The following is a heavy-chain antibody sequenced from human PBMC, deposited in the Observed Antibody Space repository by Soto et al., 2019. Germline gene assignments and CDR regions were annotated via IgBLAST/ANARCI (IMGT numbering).Heavy chain of an antibody. CDR2: ISSISDNI. J-gene: IGHJ3*02. V-gene: IGHV3-48*02. D-gene: IGHD1-1*01. Sequence: GGSLRLSCAASGFIFSRYGMDWVRQAPGKGLEWVAYISSISDNIHYADSVKGRFTISRENAKNSVYLQMNSLRDEDTAVYYCARDPGSVGPETWHAFDIWGQGTMVTVSS. CDR1: GFIFSRYG. CDR3: ARDPGSVGPETWHAFDI.